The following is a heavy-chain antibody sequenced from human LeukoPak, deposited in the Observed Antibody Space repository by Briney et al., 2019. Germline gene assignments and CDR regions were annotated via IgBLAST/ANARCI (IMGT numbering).Heavy chain of an antibody. V-gene: IGHV3-30*02. CDR2: IRSDGSNK. CDR3: ARDISSGWYADY. Sequence: PGGSLRLSCAGSGFSFSSYGMHWVRQAPGKGLEWMAFIRSDGSNKYYADSVKGRFTISRDNSKNTLYLQMNSLRAEDTAVYYCARDISSGWYADYWGQGTLDTVSS. CDR1: GFSFSSYG. D-gene: IGHD6-19*01. J-gene: IGHJ4*02.